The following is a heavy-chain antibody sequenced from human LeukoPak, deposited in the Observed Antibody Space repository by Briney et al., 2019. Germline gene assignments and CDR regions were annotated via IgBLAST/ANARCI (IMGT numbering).Heavy chain of an antibody. D-gene: IGHD6-19*01. CDR2: ISWNSGSI. Sequence: PGRSLRHSCAASGFTFDDYAMHWVRQAPGKGLEWVSGISWNSGSIGYADSVKGRFTISRDNAKNSLYLQMNSLRAEDTALYYCAKSFSGHRPFDAFDIWGQGTMVTVSS. CDR1: GFTFDDYA. V-gene: IGHV3-9*01. J-gene: IGHJ3*02. CDR3: AKSFSGHRPFDAFDI.